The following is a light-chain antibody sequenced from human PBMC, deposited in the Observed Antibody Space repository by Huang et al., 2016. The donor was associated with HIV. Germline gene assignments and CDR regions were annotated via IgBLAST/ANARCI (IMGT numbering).Light chain of an antibody. CDR1: QSISDW. CDR2: NAS. V-gene: IGKV1-5*03. Sequence: IQMTQSPSTLSAFVGDRITITCRASQSISDWLAWYQQRPGKAPYLLIYNASNLEDGVSSRFSGSGSGTEFTLTVNNLQPDDSATYYCQQYSSYSSWTFGQGTRVEI. CDR3: QQYSSYSSWT. J-gene: IGKJ1*01.